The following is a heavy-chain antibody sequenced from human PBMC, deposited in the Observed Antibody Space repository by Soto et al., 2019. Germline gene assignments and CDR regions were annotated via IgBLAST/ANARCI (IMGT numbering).Heavy chain of an antibody. CDR2: IIPIFGTA. CDR3: ARDRGDIVVVVAATPREGMDV. V-gene: IGHV1-69*13. J-gene: IGHJ6*02. CDR1: GGTFSSYA. Sequence: SVKVSCKASGGTFSSYAISWVRQAPGQGLEWMGGIIPIFGTANYAQKFQGRVTITADESTSTAYMELSSLRSEDTAVYYCARDRGDIVVVVAATPREGMDVWGQGTTVTVSS. D-gene: IGHD2-15*01.